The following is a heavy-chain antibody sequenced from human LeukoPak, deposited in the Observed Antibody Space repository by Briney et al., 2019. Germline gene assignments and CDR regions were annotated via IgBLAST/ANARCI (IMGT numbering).Heavy chain of an antibody. CDR3: ARGPRFGELLWHWFDP. V-gene: IGHV4-38-2*01. D-gene: IGHD3-10*01. CDR1: GVSISSGHY. J-gene: IGHJ5*02. Sequence: SGTLSLTCAVSGVSISSGHYWGWIRQPPGKGLDWIGSMYHMGSTYYNPPLKSRVTISEDTSKNQFSLKLRSLTAADTAVYYCARGPRFGELLWHWFDPWGQGTLVTVSS. CDR2: MYHMGST.